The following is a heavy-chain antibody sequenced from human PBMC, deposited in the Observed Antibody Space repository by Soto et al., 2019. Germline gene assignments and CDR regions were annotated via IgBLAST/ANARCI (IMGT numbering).Heavy chain of an antibody. CDR2: ISNIGST. D-gene: IGHD3-10*01. J-gene: IGHJ5*02. Sequence: QVQLQESGPGLVKPSETLSLTCTVSGGSVSSRSYYWSWIRQPPGKGLEWIGYISNIGSTTYSPCLQSRVTISLDTSKTQFSLKLSSVTAADTAVYYCARDTYFYGSDWFDPWGQGTLVTVSS. CDR1: GGSVSSRSYY. V-gene: IGHV4-61*01. CDR3: ARDTYFYGSDWFDP.